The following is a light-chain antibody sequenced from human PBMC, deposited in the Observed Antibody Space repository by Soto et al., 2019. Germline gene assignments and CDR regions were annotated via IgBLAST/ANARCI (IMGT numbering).Light chain of an antibody. CDR3: QQYDNSPIT. CDR2: GAS. V-gene: IGKV3-20*01. J-gene: IGKJ5*01. Sequence: EIVMTQSPVTLSVSPGERATLSCTASQSVNNNVAWYQQKPGHTPRLLIYGASSRATGIPDRFSGTGSETDFTLTISRLEPEDFAVYYCQQYDNSPITFGQGTRLEIK. CDR1: QSVNNN.